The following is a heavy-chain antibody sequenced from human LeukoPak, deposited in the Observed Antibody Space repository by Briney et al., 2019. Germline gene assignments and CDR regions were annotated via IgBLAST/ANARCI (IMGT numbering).Heavy chain of an antibody. D-gene: IGHD6-19*01. CDR1: GFTLSSYA. CDR2: IRGRGGST. J-gene: IGHJ6*02. V-gene: IGHV3-23*01. CDR3: AKSSAHYNYYNMHV. Sequence: GGSLRLSCAASGFTLSSYAMNWVRQAPGKGLDWVSVIRGRGGSTYYPDPVKGRFTISRDNSKNTLYLQVKSQRPEGTAVYYCAKSSAHYNYYNMHVWGEGTTVSVSS.